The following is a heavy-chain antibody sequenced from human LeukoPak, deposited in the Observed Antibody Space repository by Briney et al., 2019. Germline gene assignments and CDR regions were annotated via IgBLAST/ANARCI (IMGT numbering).Heavy chain of an antibody. CDR3: AATNWAAGVAFDY. Sequence: ASVKVSCKASGYTFTDYYMHWVPQAPGQGLEWMGWIHPKSGGTNYAQKFQDRVTMSRDTSITTAYMELSRLRSDDTAVYYCAATNWAAGVAFDYWGQGTLVIVSS. J-gene: IGHJ4*02. V-gene: IGHV1-2*02. D-gene: IGHD7-27*01. CDR2: IHPKSGGT. CDR1: GYTFTDYY.